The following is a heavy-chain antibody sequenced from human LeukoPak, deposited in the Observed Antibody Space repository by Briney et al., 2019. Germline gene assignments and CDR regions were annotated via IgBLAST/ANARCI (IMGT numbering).Heavy chain of an antibody. V-gene: IGHV3-74*01. Sequence: PGGSLRLSCAASGFPFNNYLMHWVRQAPGKGLVWVSSINTDGRTTRYAASVQGRFTISRDNAKNTLYLQMNSPRDDDTAVYYCARAGASGWYAAGWFDPWGQGTLVTVSS. D-gene: IGHD6-19*01. J-gene: IGHJ5*02. CDR2: INTDGRTT. CDR1: GFPFNNYL. CDR3: ARAGASGWYAAGWFDP.